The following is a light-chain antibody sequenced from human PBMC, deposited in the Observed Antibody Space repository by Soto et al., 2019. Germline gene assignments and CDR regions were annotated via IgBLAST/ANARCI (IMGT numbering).Light chain of an antibody. Sequence: AIQLTQSPSSLSASVGDRVTITCRASQAIRTALGWYQQKPGKVPKLLIYAASTLQSGVPPRFIGSGSGTDFTLTISSLQPEDFATYYCLLDFRYFWAFGQGTKVDIK. CDR2: AAS. V-gene: IGKV1-6*01. CDR1: QAIRTA. J-gene: IGKJ1*01. CDR3: LLDFRYFWA.